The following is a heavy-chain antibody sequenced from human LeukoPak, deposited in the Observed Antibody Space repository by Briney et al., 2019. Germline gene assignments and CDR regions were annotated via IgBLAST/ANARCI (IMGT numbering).Heavy chain of an antibody. V-gene: IGHV4-39*07. CDR2: VFYNGAT. CDR3: ARETSLAGFASGLGFNY. Sequence: PSETLSLTCIVSGGSISSSIYYWAWVRQPPGKGLEWIGTVFYNGATQYSPSLRSRVTISIDTSTNQFSLKLTSVTAADTATYYCARETSLAGFASGLGFNYWGQGILVTVSS. CDR1: GGSISSSIYY. J-gene: IGHJ4*02. D-gene: IGHD6-19*01.